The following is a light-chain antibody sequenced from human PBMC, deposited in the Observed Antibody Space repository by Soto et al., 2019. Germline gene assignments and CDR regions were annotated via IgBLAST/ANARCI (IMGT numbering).Light chain of an antibody. Sequence: DIVMTQSPLSLPVTPGEPASISCRSSQSLLHSNGYNYLDWYLQKPGQSPQLLIYLGSNRASGVPDRFSGSRSGTDFTLKISRVEAEDVGVYYCMQDLQTQITFGQGTRLEIK. J-gene: IGKJ5*01. V-gene: IGKV2-28*01. CDR1: QSLLHSNGYNY. CDR3: MQDLQTQIT. CDR2: LGS.